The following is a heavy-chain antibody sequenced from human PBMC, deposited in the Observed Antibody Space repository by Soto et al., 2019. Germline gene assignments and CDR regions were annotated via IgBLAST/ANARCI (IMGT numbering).Heavy chain of an antibody. CDR2: INHSGST. Sequence: PSETLSLTCAVYGGSFSGYYWSWIRQPPGKGLEWIGEINHSGSTNYNPSLKSRVTISVDTSKNQFSLKLSSVTAADTAVYYCARGPPITMVRGVIGRDYYSYYGMDVWGQGTTVT. CDR1: GGSFSGYY. D-gene: IGHD3-10*01. J-gene: IGHJ6*02. CDR3: ARGPPITMVRGVIGRDYYSYYGMDV. V-gene: IGHV4-34*01.